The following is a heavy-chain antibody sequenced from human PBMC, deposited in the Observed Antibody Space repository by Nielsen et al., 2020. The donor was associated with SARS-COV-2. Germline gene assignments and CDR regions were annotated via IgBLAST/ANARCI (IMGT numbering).Heavy chain of an antibody. CDR3: ARSIVGATFDY. V-gene: IGHV4-30-4*01. Sequence: SETLSLTCTVSGGSISSGDYYWSWIRQPPGKGLEWIGYIYYSGSTYYNPSLKSRVTISVDTSKNQFSLKLSSVTAADTAVYYCARSIVGATFDYWGQGTLVTVSS. D-gene: IGHD1-26*01. CDR2: IYYSGST. CDR1: GGSISSGDYY. J-gene: IGHJ4*02.